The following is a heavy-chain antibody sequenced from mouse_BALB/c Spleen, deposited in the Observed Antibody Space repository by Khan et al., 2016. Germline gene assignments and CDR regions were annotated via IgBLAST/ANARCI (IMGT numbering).Heavy chain of an antibody. CDR1: GFSLTNSG. D-gene: IGHD2-4*01. J-gene: IGHJ3*01. CDR3: ARDDQDYDAWFAS. Sequence: QVQLQQSGPGLVAPSQSLSITCTVSGFSLTNSGVHWIRQPPGKGLEWLGVIWPGGSTDYNSALMYRLSITKDNSQNQVFLKMISLQTDDTAMYYCARDDQDYDAWFASWGQGTLVIVSA. CDR2: IWPGGST. V-gene: IGHV2-9*02.